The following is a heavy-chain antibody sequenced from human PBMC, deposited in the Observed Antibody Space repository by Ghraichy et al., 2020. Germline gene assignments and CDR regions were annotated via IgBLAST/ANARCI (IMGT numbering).Heavy chain of an antibody. J-gene: IGHJ2*01. CDR1: GGSISSYY. CDR3: ARGHCSGSSCYTWYFGL. D-gene: IGHD2-2*02. Sequence: SQTLSLTCTVSGGSISSYYWSWIRQPAGKGLEWIGLMSINGTNYNPSLKSRVTMSIDTSNNQFSLKLNSVTAADTAVYYCARGHCSGSSCYTWYFGLWGRGTLVTVSS. CDR2: MSINGT. V-gene: IGHV4-4*07.